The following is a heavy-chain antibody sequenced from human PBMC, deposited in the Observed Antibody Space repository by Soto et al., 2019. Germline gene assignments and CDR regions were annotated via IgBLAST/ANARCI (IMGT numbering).Heavy chain of an antibody. V-gene: IGHV4-39*01. D-gene: IGHD6-19*01. Sequence: QLHLQESGPGLVKPSETLSLTCTVSGGAISSSSYYWGWIRQPPGKGLEWIGSIYYSGTTSYNPSLNSRVTISVDTSKNQFSLRLSSVTAADTAVYYCARRSKGAGNWLDPWGQGALVTVSS. J-gene: IGHJ5*02. CDR2: IYYSGTT. CDR3: ARRSKGAGNWLDP. CDR1: GGAISSSSYY.